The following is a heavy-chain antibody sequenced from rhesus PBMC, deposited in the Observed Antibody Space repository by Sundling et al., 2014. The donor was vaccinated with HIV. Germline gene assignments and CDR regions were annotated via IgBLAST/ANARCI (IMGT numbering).Heavy chain of an antibody. D-gene: IGHD2-39*02. CDR1: GFSLTTSGMG. CDR3: ARMGYCSGGVCPFDY. V-gene: IGHV2-174*02. CDR2: IYWDDDK. J-gene: IGHJ4*01. Sequence: QVTLKESGPALVKPTQTLTLTCTFSGFSLTTSGMGVGWIRQPPGKTLEWLAHIYWDDDKRYSTSLKNRLTISKDTSKNQVVLTMTNMDPVDTATYYCARMGYCSGGVCPFDYWGQGVLVTVSS.